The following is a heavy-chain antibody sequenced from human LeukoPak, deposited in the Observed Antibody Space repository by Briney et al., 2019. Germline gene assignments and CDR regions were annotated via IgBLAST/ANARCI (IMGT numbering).Heavy chain of an antibody. CDR3: ARLGYCSSTSCYRVGYFDY. CDR1: GGSFSGYY. D-gene: IGHD2-2*03. CDR2: INHSGST. Sequence: PSETLSLTCAVYGGSFSGYYWSWIRQPPEKGLEWIGEINHSGSTNYNPSLKSRVTISVDTSKNQFSLKLSSVTAADTAVYYCARLGYCSSTSCYRVGYFDYWGQGTLVTVSS. J-gene: IGHJ4*02. V-gene: IGHV4-34*01.